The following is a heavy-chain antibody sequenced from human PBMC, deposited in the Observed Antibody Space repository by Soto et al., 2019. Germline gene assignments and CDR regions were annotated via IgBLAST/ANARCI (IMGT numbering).Heavy chain of an antibody. CDR2: INSDGSST. Sequence: PGGSLRLSCAASGFTFSSYWMHWVRQAPGKGLVWVSRINSDGSSTSYADSVKGRFTISRDNAKNTLYLQMNSLRAEDTAVYYCATLPSHYYDRKPSCWGQGTLVTVSS. D-gene: IGHD3-22*01. V-gene: IGHV3-74*01. CDR1: GFTFSSYW. J-gene: IGHJ4*02. CDR3: ATLPSHYYDRKPSC.